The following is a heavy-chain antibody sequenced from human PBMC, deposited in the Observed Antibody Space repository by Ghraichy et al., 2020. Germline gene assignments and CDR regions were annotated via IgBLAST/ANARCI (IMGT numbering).Heavy chain of an antibody. CDR3: AAGQVQGGGVPAAMHRPLYSYYVMDV. CDR2: IVVGSGNT. D-gene: IGHD2-2*01. V-gene: IGHV1-58*02. CDR1: RFPFSTPV. Sequence: SVKVSCKTSRFPFSTPVTRCVLLCRVQRVKWIGWIVVGSGNTNYAQKFQERVTITRDMSTSTAYMELSSLRSEDTAVYYCAAGQVQGGGVPAAMHRPLYSYYVMDVWGQ. J-gene: IGHJ6*02.